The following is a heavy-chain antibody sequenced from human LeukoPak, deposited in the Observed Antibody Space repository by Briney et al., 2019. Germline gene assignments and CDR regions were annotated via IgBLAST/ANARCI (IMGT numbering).Heavy chain of an antibody. CDR3: ASHRYFDWFLTLRSGPRFDY. V-gene: IGHV4-34*01. CDR1: GGSFSGYY. J-gene: IGHJ4*02. D-gene: IGHD3-9*01. Sequence: SETLSLTCAVYGGSFSGYYWSWIRQPPGKGLEWIGEINHSGSTNYNPSLKSRVTISVDTSKNQFSLKLGTVTAADTAVYYCASHRYFDWFLTLRSGPRFDYWGQGTLVTVSS. CDR2: INHSGST.